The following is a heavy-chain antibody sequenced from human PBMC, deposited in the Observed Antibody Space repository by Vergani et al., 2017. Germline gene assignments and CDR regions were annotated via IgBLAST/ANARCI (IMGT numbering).Heavy chain of an antibody. Sequence: VQLLESGGGLVQPGGSLRLSCEASGFSFPGYAMSWVRQAPGKGLEWVSFIRYDGSSEYYGDSVKGRFTISRDKSQNTVNLQMNSLRTEDTAVYFCANSVIAGNVGVAYFGMDVWGRGTTVTVS. CDR1: GFSFPGYA. D-gene: IGHD2/OR15-2a*01. CDR2: IRYDGSSE. CDR3: ANSVIAGNVGVAYFGMDV. J-gene: IGHJ6*02. V-gene: IGHV3-30*02.